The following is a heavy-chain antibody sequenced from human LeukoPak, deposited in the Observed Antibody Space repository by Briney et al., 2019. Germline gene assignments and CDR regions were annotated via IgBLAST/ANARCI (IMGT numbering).Heavy chain of an antibody. D-gene: IGHD2/OR15-2a*01. CDR3: AKRGPSSGLDV. J-gene: IGHJ6*02. CDR1: GFTFSSYG. Sequence: PGGSLRLSCAASGFTFSSYGMHWVRQAPGKGLEWVAAISYDGSDKYYADSVKGRFTISRDNSKNALYLQMNSPRTEDTAVYYCAKRGPSSGLDVWGQGTTVTVSS. CDR2: ISYDGSDK. V-gene: IGHV3-30*18.